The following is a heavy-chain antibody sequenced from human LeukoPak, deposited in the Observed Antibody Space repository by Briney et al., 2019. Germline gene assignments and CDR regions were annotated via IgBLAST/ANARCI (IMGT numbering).Heavy chain of an antibody. V-gene: IGHV3-74*01. CDR1: GFTFSSYW. CDR3: ARARMCSPTYYYLDF. Sequence: QPGGSLRLSCAASGFTFSSYWMLWVRQAPGKGLVWVSRVNSDGNSTDYADSVKGRFTISRDNAKNTLYLQMNSLRAEDTAVYYCARARMCSPTYYYLDFWGQGTLVTVSS. D-gene: IGHD2-2*01. J-gene: IGHJ4*02. CDR2: VNSDGNST.